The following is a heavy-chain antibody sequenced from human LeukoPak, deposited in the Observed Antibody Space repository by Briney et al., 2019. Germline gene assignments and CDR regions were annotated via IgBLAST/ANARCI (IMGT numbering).Heavy chain of an antibody. J-gene: IGHJ4*02. Sequence: SVKVSCKASGGTFSSYAISWVRQAPGQGLEWMGRIIPILGIANYAQKLQGRVTMTTDTSTSTAYMELRSLRSDDTAVYYCASLPYDSSGYYPADWGQGTLVTVSS. CDR2: IIPILGIA. V-gene: IGHV1-69*04. CDR1: GGTFSSYA. D-gene: IGHD3-22*01. CDR3: ASLPYDSSGYYPAD.